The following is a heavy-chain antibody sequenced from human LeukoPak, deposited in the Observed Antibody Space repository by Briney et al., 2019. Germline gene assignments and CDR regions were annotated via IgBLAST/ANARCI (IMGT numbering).Heavy chain of an antibody. CDR2: IYYSGST. CDR3: ARGTYSSSWYYYYYYGMDV. D-gene: IGHD6-13*01. J-gene: IGHJ6*02. CDR1: GFTFSTYA. V-gene: IGHV4-59*08. Sequence: GSLRLSCAASGFTFSTYAMSWVRQAPGKGLEWIGYIYYSGSTNYNPSLKSRVTISVDTSKNQFSLKLSSVTAADTAVYYCARGTYSSSWYYYYYYGMDVWGQGTTVTVSS.